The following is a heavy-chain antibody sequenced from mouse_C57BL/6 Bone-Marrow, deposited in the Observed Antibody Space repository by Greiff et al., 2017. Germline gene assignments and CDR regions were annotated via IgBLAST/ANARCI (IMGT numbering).Heavy chain of an antibody. CDR1: GYTFTDYY. Sequence: VQLQQSGPVLVKPGASVKMSCKASGYTFTDYYMNWVKQSHGKSLEWIGVINPYNGGTSYNQKFKGKATLTVDKSSSTAYMELNSLTSEDSAVYYCARKDYGHWYFDVWGTGTTVTVSS. V-gene: IGHV1-19*01. CDR2: INPYNGGT. J-gene: IGHJ1*03. D-gene: IGHD1-1*02. CDR3: ARKDYGHWYFDV.